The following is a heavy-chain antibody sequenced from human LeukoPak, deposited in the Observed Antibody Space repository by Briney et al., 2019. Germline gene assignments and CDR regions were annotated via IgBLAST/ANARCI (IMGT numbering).Heavy chain of an antibody. CDR1: GFIFSAYI. CDR3: ARWLVGALKPGAFDV. V-gene: IGHV3-21*06. D-gene: IGHD1-26*01. CDR2: ISSNSYSV. Sequence: GGSLRLSCAGSGFIFSAYIMNWVRQAPGKGLEWVSSISSNSYSVYYADSVRGRFIISRDNARSSLFLQMNSLRAEDTAVYYCARWLVGALKPGAFDVWSQGTAVTVSS. J-gene: IGHJ3*01.